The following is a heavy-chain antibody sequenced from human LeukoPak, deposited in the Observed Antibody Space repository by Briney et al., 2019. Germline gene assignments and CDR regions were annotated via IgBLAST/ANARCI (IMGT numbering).Heavy chain of an antibody. Sequence: SETLSLTCTVSGGSISSSSYYWGWIRQPPGKGLEWIGSIYYSGSTYYNPSLQSRVTVSVDTSKNQFSLKLTSVSAADTAVYYCVRQRGVGSWSLDYWGQGNLVTVSS. J-gene: IGHJ4*02. CDR2: IYYSGST. CDR3: VRQRGVGSWSLDY. V-gene: IGHV4-39*01. CDR1: GGSISSSSYY. D-gene: IGHD2-15*01.